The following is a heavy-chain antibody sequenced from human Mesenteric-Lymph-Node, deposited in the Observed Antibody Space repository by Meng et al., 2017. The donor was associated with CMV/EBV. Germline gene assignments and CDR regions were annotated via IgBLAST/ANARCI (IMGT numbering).Heavy chain of an antibody. CDR1: GFIFSSYE. Sequence: GESLKISCAASGFIFSSYEMNWVRQAPGKGLEWVSYISSSGSTIYYADSVKGRFTISRDNAENSLYLQMNSLRAEDTAVYYCARRYCSTTSCLIDYWGRGTLVTVSS. CDR3: ARRYCSTTSCLIDY. J-gene: IGHJ4*02. D-gene: IGHD2-2*01. CDR2: ISSSGSTI. V-gene: IGHV3-48*03.